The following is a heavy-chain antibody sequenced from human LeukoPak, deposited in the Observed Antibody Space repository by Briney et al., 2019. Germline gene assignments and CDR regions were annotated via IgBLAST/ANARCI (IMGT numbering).Heavy chain of an antibody. D-gene: IGHD3-16*02. V-gene: IGHV4-59*01. Sequence: ASETLSLTCTVSGGSISSYYWSRIRQPPGKGLEWIGYIYYSGSTNYNPSLKSRVTISVDTSKNQFSLKLSSVTAADTAVYYCARGPLNYDYVWGSYRPYYFDYWGQGTLVTVSS. CDR1: GGSISSYY. CDR2: IYYSGST. J-gene: IGHJ4*02. CDR3: ARGPLNYDYVWGSYRPYYFDY.